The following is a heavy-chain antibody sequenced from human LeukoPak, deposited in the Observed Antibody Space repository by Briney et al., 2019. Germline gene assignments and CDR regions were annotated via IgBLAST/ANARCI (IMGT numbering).Heavy chain of an antibody. CDR1: GFTFNNYA. J-gene: IGHJ3*02. CDR3: ARAGSGGYYAFDI. CDR2: ISSSSSYI. D-gene: IGHD3-22*01. Sequence: GGSLRLSCAASGFTFNNYAMHWVRQAPGKGREWVSSISSSSSYIYYADSVKGRFTISRDNAKNSLYLQMNSLRAEDTAVYYCARAGSGGYYAFDIWGQGTMVTVSS. V-gene: IGHV3-21*01.